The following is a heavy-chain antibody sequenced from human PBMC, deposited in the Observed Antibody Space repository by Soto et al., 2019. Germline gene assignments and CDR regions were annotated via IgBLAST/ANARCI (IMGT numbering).Heavy chain of an antibody. CDR3: AKTPDYYGSGTYYNEGRKNY. CDR1: GFTFSSYG. Sequence: QVQLVESGGGVVQPGRSLRLSCAASGFTFSSYGMHWVRQAPGKGLEWVAVVSYDGSNEDYADSVKGRFTISRDNSKNTLYLQMNSLRAEDTAVYYCAKTPDYYGSGTYYNEGRKNYWGQGTLVTVSS. V-gene: IGHV3-30*18. J-gene: IGHJ4*02. CDR2: VSYDGSNE. D-gene: IGHD3-10*01.